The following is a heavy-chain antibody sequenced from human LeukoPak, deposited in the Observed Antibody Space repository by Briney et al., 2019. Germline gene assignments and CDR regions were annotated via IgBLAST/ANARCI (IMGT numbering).Heavy chain of an antibody. D-gene: IGHD2-8*01. V-gene: IGHV3-23*01. CDR3: AKATTEWCMLSCPHYYYYMDV. CDR1: GFTFSSYA. CDR2: ISGSGGST. Sequence: PGGSLRLSCAASGFTFSSYAMSWVRQAPGKGLEWVSAISGSGGSTYYADSVKGRFTISRDNSKNTLYLQMNSLRAEDTAVYYCAKATTEWCMLSCPHYYYYMDVWGKGTTDTVSS. J-gene: IGHJ6*03.